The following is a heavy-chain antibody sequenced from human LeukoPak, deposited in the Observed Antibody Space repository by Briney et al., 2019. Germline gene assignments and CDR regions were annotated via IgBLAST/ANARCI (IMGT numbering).Heavy chain of an antibody. Sequence: ASVKVSCRASNYTFTSYGLSWVRQAPGQGLEWMGIINPSGGSTSYAQKFQGRVTMTRDMSTSTVYMELSSLRSEDTAVYYCARDYYDSSGYDADDAFDIWGQGTMVTVSS. CDR3: ARDYYDSSGYDADDAFDI. CDR2: INPSGGST. V-gene: IGHV1-46*01. CDR1: NYTFTSYG. D-gene: IGHD3-22*01. J-gene: IGHJ3*02.